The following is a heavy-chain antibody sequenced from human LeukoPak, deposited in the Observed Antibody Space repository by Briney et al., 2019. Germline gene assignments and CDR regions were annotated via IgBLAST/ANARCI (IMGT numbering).Heavy chain of an antibody. V-gene: IGHV3-23*01. CDR3: ANLIAAAGKGY. D-gene: IGHD6-13*01. CDR1: GFTFSSYA. CDR2: ISGSGGST. Sequence: PGGSLRLSCAASGFTFSSYAMSWVRQAPGKGLEWVSAISGSGGSTYYADSVKGRFTISRDSSKNTLYLQMNSLRAEDTAVYYCANLIAAAGKGYWGQGTLVTVSS. J-gene: IGHJ4*02.